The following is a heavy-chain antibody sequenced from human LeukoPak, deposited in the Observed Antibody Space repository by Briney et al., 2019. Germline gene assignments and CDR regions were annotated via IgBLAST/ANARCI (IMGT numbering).Heavy chain of an antibody. V-gene: IGHV3-48*03. Sequence: GGSLRLSCAASGFTFSSYEMNWVRQAPGKGLEWVSYISSSTIYYADSVKGRFTISRDNAKNSLYLQMNSLRAEDTAVYYCARESRTLANEFDYWGQGTLVTVSS. CDR3: ARESRTLANEFDY. CDR1: GFTFSSYE. D-gene: IGHD1-1*01. CDR2: ISSSTI. J-gene: IGHJ4*02.